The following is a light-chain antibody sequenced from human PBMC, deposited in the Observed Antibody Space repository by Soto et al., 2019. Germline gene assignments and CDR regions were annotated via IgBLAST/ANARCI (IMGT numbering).Light chain of an antibody. J-gene: IGKJ4*01. CDR3: KQYSSSPLT. CDR1: QSVRSSH. V-gene: IGKV3-20*01. Sequence: EIVLTQSPGTLSLSPGERATLSCRTSQSVRSSHLAWYQQKPGQAPRLLIYGASSRATGIPDRFSGSGSGTDFTLTIRRLEPEDFAVYHCKQYSSSPLTFGGGTKVDIK. CDR2: GAS.